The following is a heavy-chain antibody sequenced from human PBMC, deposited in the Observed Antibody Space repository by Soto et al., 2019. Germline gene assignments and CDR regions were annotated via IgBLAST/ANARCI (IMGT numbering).Heavy chain of an antibody. Sequence: QITLKESGPTLVKPTQTLTLTCTLSGFSLRSSGVGVGWIRQPPGKALEWLALINWADDKRYSPSLKSRLTITKDTPKDQVVLTVTNMDPVDTATYYCVHSGGGGCFDYWGQGILVTVSS. D-gene: IGHD2-21*01. J-gene: IGHJ4*03. CDR2: INWADDK. CDR3: VHSGGGGCFDY. V-gene: IGHV2-5*02. CDR1: GFSLRSSGVG.